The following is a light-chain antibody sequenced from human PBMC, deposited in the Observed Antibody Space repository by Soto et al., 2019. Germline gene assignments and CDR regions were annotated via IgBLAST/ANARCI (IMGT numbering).Light chain of an antibody. CDR3: QFYKA. CDR1: NLGTKS. CDR2: DDS. V-gene: IGLV3-21*02. Sequence: SYELTQPPSVSVAPGQTARITCGGNNLGTKSVHWYQQKPGQAPVLVVYDDSDRPSGIPERLSGSNSGNTATLTISRVEAVDEADYYCQFYKAFGGGTKLTVL. J-gene: IGLJ2*01.